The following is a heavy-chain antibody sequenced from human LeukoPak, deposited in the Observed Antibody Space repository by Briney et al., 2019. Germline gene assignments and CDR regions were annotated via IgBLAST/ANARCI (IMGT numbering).Heavy chain of an antibody. Sequence: SETLSLTCSVSGDSISSSTYYWGRIRQPPGKGLEWIGTIYYSGTTYYNPALKSRVTISVDTSENQFSLKLSSVTAADTAVYYCARHSASGTYYLFDSWGQGTLVTVSS. D-gene: IGHD3-10*01. CDR3: ARHSASGTYYLFDS. V-gene: IGHV4-39*01. J-gene: IGHJ4*02. CDR1: GDSISSSTYY. CDR2: IYYSGTT.